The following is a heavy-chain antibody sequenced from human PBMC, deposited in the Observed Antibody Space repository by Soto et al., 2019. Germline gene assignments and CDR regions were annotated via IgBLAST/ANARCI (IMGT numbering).Heavy chain of an antibody. CDR3: ATTHWSGYTYYFDY. J-gene: IGHJ4*02. Sequence: ASVKVSCKASGYTFTSYAMHWVRQAPGQRLEWMGWINAGNGNTKYSQKFQGRVTMTRDTSTSTVYMELSSLRSEDTAVYYCATTHWSGYTYYFDYWGQGTLVTVS. CDR1: GYTFTSYA. CDR2: INAGNGNT. V-gene: IGHV1-3*01. D-gene: IGHD3-3*01.